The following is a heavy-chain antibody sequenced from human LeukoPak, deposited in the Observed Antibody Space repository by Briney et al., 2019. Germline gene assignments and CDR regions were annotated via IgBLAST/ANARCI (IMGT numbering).Heavy chain of an antibody. CDR1: GFTFNNYA. CDR3: AKDVEPTSGYYRVAFDY. Sequence: GALRLSCAASGFTFNNYAMNWVRQAPGKGLEWVSGISDSGGGTFYAGSVKGRFTISRDNSKNTLYLQMNSLRAEDTAVYYCAKDVEPTSGYYRVAFDYWGQGTLVTVSS. D-gene: IGHD3-22*01. J-gene: IGHJ4*02. V-gene: IGHV3-23*01. CDR2: ISDSGGGT.